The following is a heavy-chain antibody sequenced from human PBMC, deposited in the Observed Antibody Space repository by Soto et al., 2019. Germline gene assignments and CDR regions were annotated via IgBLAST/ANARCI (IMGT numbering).Heavy chain of an antibody. Sequence: ASVKVSCKASGYTFTGYYMHWVRQAPGQGLEWMGWINPNSGGTNYAQKFQGRVTMTRDTSISTAYMELSRLRSDDTAVYYCARDAAAAGPFYYYYGMDVWGQGTTVTVSS. J-gene: IGHJ6*02. CDR1: GYTFTGYY. D-gene: IGHD6-13*01. V-gene: IGHV1-2*02. CDR3: ARDAAAAGPFYYYYGMDV. CDR2: INPNSGGT.